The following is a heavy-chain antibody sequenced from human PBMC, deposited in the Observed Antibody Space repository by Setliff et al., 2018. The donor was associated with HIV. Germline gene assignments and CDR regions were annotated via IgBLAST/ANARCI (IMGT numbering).Heavy chain of an antibody. V-gene: IGHV4-39*01. CDR3: ARHVSGGGSFNWFDP. Sequence: SETLSLTCSVSGGSISSRSYFWGWIRQPPGKGLEWIGSIYYSGDIYYNPSLKSRVTISVDTSKNQVSLNLKSVTAADTALYCCARHVSGGGSFNWFDPWGQGTLVTVSS. CDR1: GGSISSRSYF. CDR2: IYYSGDI. J-gene: IGHJ5*02. D-gene: IGHD1-26*01.